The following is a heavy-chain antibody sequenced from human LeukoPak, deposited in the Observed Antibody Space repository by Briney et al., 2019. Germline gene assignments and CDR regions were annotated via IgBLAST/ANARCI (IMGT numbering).Heavy chain of an antibody. J-gene: IGHJ5*02. CDR3: ARHEIRIYYGSGTLNWFDP. V-gene: IGHV4-39*01. D-gene: IGHD3-10*01. CDR2: IYYSGST. Sequence: SETLSLTCTVSGGSISSSSYYWGWIRQPPGKWLEWIGSIYYSGSTYYNPSLKSRVTISVDTSKNQFSLKLNSVTAADTAVYYCARHEIRIYYGSGTLNWFDPWGQGTLVTVSS. CDR1: GGSISSSSYY.